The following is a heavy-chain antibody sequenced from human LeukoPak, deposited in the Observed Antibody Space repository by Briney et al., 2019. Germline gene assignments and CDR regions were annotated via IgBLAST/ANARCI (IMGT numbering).Heavy chain of an antibody. D-gene: IGHD4-17*01. CDR2: ISSSGSTI. V-gene: IGHV3-11*01. CDR1: GFTFSDYY. J-gene: IGHJ3*02. CDR3: ARVARGGLRRAFDI. Sequence: GGSLRLSCAASGFTFSDYYMSWIRQAPGKGLEWVSYISSSGSTIYYADSVKGRFTISRDNAKNSLYLQMNSLRAEDTAVYYCARVARGGLRRAFDIWGQGTMVTVSS.